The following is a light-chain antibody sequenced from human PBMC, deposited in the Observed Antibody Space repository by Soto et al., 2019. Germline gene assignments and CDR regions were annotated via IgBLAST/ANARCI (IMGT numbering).Light chain of an antibody. CDR2: EVS. J-gene: IGLJ2*01. CDR3: SSYTITSTLVI. V-gene: IGLV2-8*01. Sequence: QSVLTQPPSASGSPGQSVTISCTGTSSDVGGYIYVSWYQQYPGKAPKLMIYEVSKRPSGVPDRFSGSKSGNTASLTVSGLQAEDEADYYCSSYTITSTLVIFGGGTKVTVL. CDR1: SSDVGGYIY.